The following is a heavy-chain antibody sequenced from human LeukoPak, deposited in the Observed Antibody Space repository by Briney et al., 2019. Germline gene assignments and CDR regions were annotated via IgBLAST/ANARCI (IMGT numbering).Heavy chain of an antibody. CDR3: ARIRYCSGGSCYSGAFDI. V-gene: IGHV4-39*01. J-gene: IGHJ3*02. CDR1: GGSISSSSYY. CDR2: IYYSGST. D-gene: IGHD2-15*01. Sequence: SETLSLTCTVSGGSISSSSYYWGWIRQPPGKGLEWIGSIYYSGSTYYNPSLKSRVTISVDTSKNQFSLKLSSVTAADTAVYYCARIRYCSGGSCYSGAFDIWGQGTMVTVSS.